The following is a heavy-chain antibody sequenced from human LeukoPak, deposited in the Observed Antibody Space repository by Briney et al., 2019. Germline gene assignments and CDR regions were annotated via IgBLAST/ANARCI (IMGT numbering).Heavy chain of an antibody. D-gene: IGHD6-13*01. Sequence: SETLSLTCTVSGYSISSGYYWGWIRQPPGKGLEWIGSIYHSGSTYYNPSLKSRVTISVDTSKNQFSLKLSSVTAADTAVYYCARAGIAAAGRTYYWGQGTLVTVSS. CDR3: ARAGIAAAGRTYY. J-gene: IGHJ4*02. CDR2: IYHSGST. CDR1: GYSISSGYY. V-gene: IGHV4-38-2*02.